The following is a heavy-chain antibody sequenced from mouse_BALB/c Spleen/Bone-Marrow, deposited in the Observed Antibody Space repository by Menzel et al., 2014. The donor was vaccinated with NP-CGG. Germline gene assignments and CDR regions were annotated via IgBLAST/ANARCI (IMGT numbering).Heavy chain of an antibody. J-gene: IGHJ3*01. Sequence: EVQLQEFGGGLVQPGGSLKLSYAASGFDFSRYWMSWVRQAPGKGLEWIGEINPDSSTINYTPSLKDKFIISRDNAKNPLYLQMSKVRSEDTALYYCARNWDVGFAYWGQGTLVTVAA. V-gene: IGHV4-1*02. CDR2: INPDSSTI. D-gene: IGHD4-1*01. CDR1: GFDFSRYW. CDR3: ARNWDVGFAY.